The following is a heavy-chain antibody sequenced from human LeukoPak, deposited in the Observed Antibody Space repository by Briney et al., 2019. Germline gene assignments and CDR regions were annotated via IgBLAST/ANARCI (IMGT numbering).Heavy chain of an antibody. D-gene: IGHD6-19*01. CDR1: GGSFSGYY. CDR3: ARERRDSSGWYDY. Sequence: PSETLSLTCAVYGGSFSGYYWSWIRQPPGKGLEWIGEINHSGSTNYNPSLKSRVTISVDTSKNQFSLKLSSVTAADTAVYYGARERRDSSGWYDYWGQGTLVTVSS. V-gene: IGHV4-34*01. J-gene: IGHJ4*02. CDR2: INHSGST.